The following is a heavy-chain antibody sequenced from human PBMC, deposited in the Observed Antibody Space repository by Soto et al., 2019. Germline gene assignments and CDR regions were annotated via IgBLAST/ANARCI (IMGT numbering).Heavy chain of an antibody. V-gene: IGHV3-30*18. CDR1: GFTFSSYG. J-gene: IGHJ6*02. CDR3: AKDLSRMGFGCGPYYDYGMDG. Sequence: PGGSLRLSCAASGFTFSSYGMHWVRQAPGKGLEWMAVISHDGRNQFYADSVKGRFTISRDNANNTLYVEMNSLRAEDTAVYYCAKDLSRMGFGCGPYYDYGMDGWGQGTTVTVSS. CDR2: ISHDGRNQ. D-gene: IGHD1-26*01.